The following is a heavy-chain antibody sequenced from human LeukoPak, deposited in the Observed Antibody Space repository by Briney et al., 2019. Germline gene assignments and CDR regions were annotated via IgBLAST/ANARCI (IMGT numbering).Heavy chain of an antibody. V-gene: IGHV3-7*01. CDR3: AREGLEQSFDY. CDR2: INHNGNVN. CDR1: GFTFSSYW. Sequence: PGGSLRLSCEASGFTFSSYWMNWARQAPGKGLEWVASINHNGNVNYYVDSVKGRFTISRDNAKNSLYLQMNSLRAEDTAVYYCAREGLEQSFDYWDQGTLVTVSS. J-gene: IGHJ4*02. D-gene: IGHD1/OR15-1a*01.